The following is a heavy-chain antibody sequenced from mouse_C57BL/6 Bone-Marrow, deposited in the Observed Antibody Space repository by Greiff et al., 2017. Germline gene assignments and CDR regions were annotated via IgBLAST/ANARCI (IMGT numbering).Heavy chain of an antibody. J-gene: IGHJ4*01. CDR3: ASITTVVALYYAMDY. D-gene: IGHD1-1*01. Sequence: EVQVVESGGGLVKPGGSLKLSCAASGFTFSSYAMSWVRQTPEKRLEWVATISDGGSYTYYPDNVKGRFTISRDNAKNNLYLQMSHLKSEDTAMYYCASITTVVALYYAMDYWGQGTSVTVSS. V-gene: IGHV5-4*01. CDR2: ISDGGSYT. CDR1: GFTFSSYA.